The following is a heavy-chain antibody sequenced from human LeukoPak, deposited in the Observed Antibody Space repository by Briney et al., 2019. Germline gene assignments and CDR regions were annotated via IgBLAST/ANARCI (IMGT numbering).Heavy chain of an antibody. CDR1: GGTFSSYA. CDR3: AKGGGYYPFDY. J-gene: IGHJ4*02. V-gene: IGHV1-69*05. CDR2: IIPIFGTA. Sequence: ASVKVSCKASGGTFSSYAISWVRQAPGQGLEWMGGIIPIFGTANYAQKFQGRVTITTDESTSTAYMELRSLRSDDTAVYYCAKGGGYYPFDYWGQGTLVTVSS. D-gene: IGHD1-26*01.